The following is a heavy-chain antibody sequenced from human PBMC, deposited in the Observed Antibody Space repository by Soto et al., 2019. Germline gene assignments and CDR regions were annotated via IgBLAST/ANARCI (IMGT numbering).Heavy chain of an antibody. CDR2: IDPSDSYT. CDR3: ARRLTGGNYFWFDT. CDR1: WYRFTPHL. V-gene: IGHV5-10-1*01. J-gene: IGHJ5*02. D-gene: IGHD1-26*01. Sequence: GGALKNFLKGSWYRFTPHLITLGRPKPGKGLEWMGSIDPSDSYTKYSPSFQGHVTFSTDKSISTAYLQWSSLKASDTAMYYCARRLTGGNYFWFDTWGQGSQVTVS.